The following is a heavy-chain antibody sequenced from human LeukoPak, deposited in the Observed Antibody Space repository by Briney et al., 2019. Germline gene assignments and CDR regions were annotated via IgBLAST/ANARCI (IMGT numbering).Heavy chain of an antibody. Sequence: PGGSLRLSCAASGFTFSSYGMSWVRQPPGKGLEWLGKIDHTGSTNYKPSLQSRVTISVDTSKNQFSLKLSSVTAADTALYYCGRGFPSNHYDSSGYGYYFDSWGQGTLVTVSS. CDR2: IDHTGST. D-gene: IGHD3-22*01. CDR1: GFTFSSYG. CDR3: GRGFPSNHYDSSGYGYYFDS. V-gene: IGHV4-34*01. J-gene: IGHJ4*02.